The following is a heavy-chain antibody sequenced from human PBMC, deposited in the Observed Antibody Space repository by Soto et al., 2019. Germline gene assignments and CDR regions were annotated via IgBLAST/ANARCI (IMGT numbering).Heavy chain of an antibody. D-gene: IGHD2-2*01. CDR2: IIPIFGTA. V-gene: IGHV1-69*13. CDR3: ASIWAIVVVPAAPKLYYYYYGMDV. Sequence: SVKVSCKVSGGTFSSYAISWVRQAPGQGLEWMGGIIPIFGTANYAQKFQGRVTITADESTSTAYMELSSLRSEDTAVYYCASIWAIVVVPAAPKLYYYYYGMDVWGQGTMVTVSS. CDR1: GGTFSSYA. J-gene: IGHJ6*02.